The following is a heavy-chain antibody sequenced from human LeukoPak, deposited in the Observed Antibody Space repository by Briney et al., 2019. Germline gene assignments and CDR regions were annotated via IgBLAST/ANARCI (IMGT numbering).Heavy chain of an antibody. CDR1: GHTFSSYA. J-gene: IGHJ4*02. CDR3: AKVGTMVRGPLDY. CDR2: ISGNGGST. D-gene: IGHD3-10*01. Sequence: GRCLRLSCAASGHTFSSYAMRWVRQARGKGLEWVSDISGNGGSTLCADVAKGRFTITRDNHKHTLHRPMHTLRCQDAAVYYCAKVGTMVRGPLDYWGQGTLVTVSS. V-gene: IGHV3-23*01.